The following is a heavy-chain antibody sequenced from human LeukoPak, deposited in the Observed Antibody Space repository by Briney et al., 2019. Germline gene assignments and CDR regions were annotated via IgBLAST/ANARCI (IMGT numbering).Heavy chain of an antibody. V-gene: IGHV1-46*01. J-gene: IGHJ5*02. CDR2: INPSGGTT. Sequence: ASVKVSCKASGYTFTSNYMHWVRQAPGQGLEWMGIINPSGGTTIYAQKFQGRVTMTRDMSTSTDYMELSSLRSEDTAVYYCARDNSVEDTAWWFDPWGQGTLVTVSS. CDR3: ARDNSVEDTAWWFDP. D-gene: IGHD4-23*01. CDR1: GYTFTSNY.